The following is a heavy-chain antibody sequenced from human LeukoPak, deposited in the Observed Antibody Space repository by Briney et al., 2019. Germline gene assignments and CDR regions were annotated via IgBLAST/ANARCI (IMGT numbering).Heavy chain of an antibody. CDR3: AAVVVVAANNWFDP. J-gene: IGHJ5*02. CDR1: GYTLTELS. CDR2: FDPEDGET. V-gene: IGHV1-24*01. Sequence: ASVKVSCKVSGYTLTELSMHWVRQAPGKGLEWMGGFDPEDGETIYAQKFQGGVTMTEDTSTDTAYMELSSLRSEDTAVYYCAAVVVVAANNWFDPWGQGTLVTVSS. D-gene: IGHD2-15*01.